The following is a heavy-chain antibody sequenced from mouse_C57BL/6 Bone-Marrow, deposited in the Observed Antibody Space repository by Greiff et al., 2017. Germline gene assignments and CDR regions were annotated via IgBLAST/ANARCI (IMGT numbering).Heavy chain of an antibody. J-gene: IGHJ3*01. CDR2: INPNTGET. D-gene: IGHD2-14*01. V-gene: IGHV1-22*01. Sequence: EVQLQQSGPELVKPGASVKMSCKASGYTFTDYNMHWVKQSHGKSLEWIGYINPNTGETSYNQKLKGKATLTVNKSSSPADMELSSLTSEDSAVYYCARWYGAYGDQGTRVTVSA. CDR1: GYTFTDYN. CDR3: ARWYGAY.